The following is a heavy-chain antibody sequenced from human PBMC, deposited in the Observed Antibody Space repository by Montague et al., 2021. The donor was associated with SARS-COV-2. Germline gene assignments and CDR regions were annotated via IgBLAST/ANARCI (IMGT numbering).Heavy chain of an antibody. D-gene: IGHD3-22*01. J-gene: IGHJ3*02. CDR3: AKVMREDYYDSSGSPDAFDX. Sequence: SLRLSCAASGFTFDDYAMHWVRQAPGKGLEWVSGISWKSGIIAYADSVKGRFTISRDNAKNSLYLQMNSLRAEDTALYYCAKVMREDYYDSSGSPDAFDXWGQGTMVTVSS. V-gene: IGHV3-9*01. CDR1: GFTFDDYA. CDR2: ISWKSGII.